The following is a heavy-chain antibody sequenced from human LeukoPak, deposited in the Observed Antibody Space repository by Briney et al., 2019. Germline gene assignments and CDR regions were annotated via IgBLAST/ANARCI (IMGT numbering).Heavy chain of an antibody. Sequence: GGSLRLSCEASGFSLSAYSMSWVRQAPGKGLEWVAFVRYDGSNEYYADSMKGRFTISRDNSKNTLYLQMNNLRAEDTAVYYCAKESWPYYFDYWGQGTLVTVSS. CDR1: GFSLSAYS. CDR2: VRYDGSNE. J-gene: IGHJ4*02. V-gene: IGHV3-30*02. D-gene: IGHD5-12*01. CDR3: AKESWPYYFDY.